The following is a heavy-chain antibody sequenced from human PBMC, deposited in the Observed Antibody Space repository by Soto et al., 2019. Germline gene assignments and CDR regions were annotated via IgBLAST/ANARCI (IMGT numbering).Heavy chain of an antibody. CDR3: ARDSITMVRGVIIPLPRY. Sequence: QVQLVESGGGVVQPGRSLRLSCAASGFTFSSYGMHWVRQAPGKGLEWVAVIWYDGSNKYYADSVKGRFTISRDKYKNTLYLQMNSLRAEDTAVYYCARDSITMVRGVIIPLPRYWGQGTLVTVSS. CDR1: GFTFSSYG. J-gene: IGHJ4*02. V-gene: IGHV3-33*01. D-gene: IGHD3-10*01. CDR2: IWYDGSNK.